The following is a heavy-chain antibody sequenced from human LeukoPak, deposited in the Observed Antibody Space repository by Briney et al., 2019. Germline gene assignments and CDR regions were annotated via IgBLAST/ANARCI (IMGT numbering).Heavy chain of an antibody. D-gene: IGHD2-15*01. V-gene: IGHV3-33*06. CDR1: GFTFSSYG. J-gene: IGHJ4*02. CDR3: ANLVVAAGFDY. Sequence: GGSLRLSCAVSGFTFSSYGMHWVRQAPGKGLEWVAVIWYDGSNKYYADSVKGRFTISRDNSKNTLYLQMNSLRAEDTAVYYCANLVVAAGFDYWGQGTLVTVSS. CDR2: IWYDGSNK.